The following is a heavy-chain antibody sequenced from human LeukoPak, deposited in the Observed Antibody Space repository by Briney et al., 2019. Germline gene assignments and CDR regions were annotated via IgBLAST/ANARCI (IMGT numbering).Heavy chain of an antibody. Sequence: SETLSLTCTVSGGSISGYYWSWIRQPPGKGLEWIGYIYYSGSINYNSSLKSRVTISVDTSRNQFSLKLNTMTAADTAVYYCVRNTLGHYDAFDIWGQGTMVTVSS. D-gene: IGHD1/OR15-1a*01. CDR3: VRNTLGHYDAFDI. CDR1: GGSISGYY. J-gene: IGHJ3*02. V-gene: IGHV4-59*01. CDR2: IYYSGSI.